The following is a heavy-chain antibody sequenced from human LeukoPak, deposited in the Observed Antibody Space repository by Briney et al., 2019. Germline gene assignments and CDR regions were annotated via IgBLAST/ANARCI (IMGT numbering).Heavy chain of an antibody. J-gene: IGHJ4*02. Sequence: GGSLRLPCAASGFTFSSYSMIWVRQAPGKGLEGVAFIRYDGSPKYYADYVRGRFTISRDNSKNMLYLQMNSLETEDTAVYYCAKDDDRHWGSSCQDYWGQGTLVTVSS. V-gene: IGHV3-30*02. CDR3: AKDDDRHWGSSCQDY. D-gene: IGHD2-2*01. CDR1: GFTFSSYS. CDR2: IRYDGSPK.